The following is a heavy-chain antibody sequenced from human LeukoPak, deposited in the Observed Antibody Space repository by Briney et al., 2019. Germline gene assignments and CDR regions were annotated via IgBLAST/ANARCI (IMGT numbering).Heavy chain of an antibody. Sequence: SQTLSLTCTVSGGSISSGSYYWSWIRHPAGKGLEWIGRIYTSGSTNYNPSLKSRVTISVDTSKNQFSLKLSSVTAADTAVYYCAREVVTGHYYYYYGMDVWGQGTTVTVSS. J-gene: IGHJ6*02. V-gene: IGHV4-61*02. CDR1: GGSISSGSYY. CDR2: IYTSGST. D-gene: IGHD4-23*01. CDR3: AREVVTGHYYYYYGMDV.